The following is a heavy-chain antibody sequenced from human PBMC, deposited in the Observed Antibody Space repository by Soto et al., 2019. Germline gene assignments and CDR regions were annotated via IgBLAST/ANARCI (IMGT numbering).Heavy chain of an antibody. CDR1: ASSIIIFD. CDR2: IYYTGTT. D-gene: IGHD2-15*01. Sequence: SETQHLTCTAYASSIIIFDWRWFRQPPGKGLEWIGYIYYTGTTTYNPSIKSRVTISVDSSKNQFSLNLTSVSAADTAVYYCARLGGIYQSLDSWGQGTLVTVS. J-gene: IGHJ5*01. V-gene: IGHV4-59*08. CDR3: ARLGGIYQSLDS.